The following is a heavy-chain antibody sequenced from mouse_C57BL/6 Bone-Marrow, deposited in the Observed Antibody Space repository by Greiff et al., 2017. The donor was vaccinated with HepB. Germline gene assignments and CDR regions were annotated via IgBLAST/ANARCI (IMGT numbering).Heavy chain of an antibody. CDR1: GFSLTSYG. CDR3: AKIPIYYYGSRYYYAMDY. CDR2: IWRGGST. D-gene: IGHD1-1*01. Sequence: QVQLKQSGPGLVQPSPSLSITCTVSGFSLTSYGVHWVRQSPGKGLEWLGVIWRGGSTDYNAAFMSRLSITKDNSKSQVFFKMNSLQADDTAIYYCAKIPIYYYGSRYYYAMDYWGQGTSVTVSS. J-gene: IGHJ4*01. V-gene: IGHV2-5*01.